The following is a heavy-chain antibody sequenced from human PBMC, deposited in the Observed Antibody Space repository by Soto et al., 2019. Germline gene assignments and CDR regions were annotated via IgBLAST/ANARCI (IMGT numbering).Heavy chain of an antibody. CDR3: ARPSGDSSGYSHGAFDI. CDR1: GYTFTSFW. CDR2: IYPGDSDT. Sequence: GESLKISCKASGYTFTSFWIGWVRQMPGKGLEWMGIIYPGDSDTRYSPSFQGQVTISADKSISTAYLQWSSLKASDTAMYYCARPSGDSSGYSHGAFDISGQVTMVTVSS. J-gene: IGHJ3*02. V-gene: IGHV5-51*01. D-gene: IGHD3-22*01.